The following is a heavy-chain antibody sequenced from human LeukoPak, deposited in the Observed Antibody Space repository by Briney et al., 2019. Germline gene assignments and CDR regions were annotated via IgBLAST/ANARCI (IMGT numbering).Heavy chain of an antibody. V-gene: IGHV3-9*01. J-gene: IGHJ4*02. CDR1: GFIFDEYA. CDR2: ITWNSRNI. D-gene: IGHD3-9*01. Sequence: GGSLRLSCAASGFIFDEYAMHWVRQAPGKGLEWVSGITWNSRNIGYADSEKGRFTLSRDKARNSLYLQMNSLRVEDTALYYCAKEDRAYYDILSGAFDSWGQGTLVTVSS. CDR3: AKEDRAYYDILSGAFDS.